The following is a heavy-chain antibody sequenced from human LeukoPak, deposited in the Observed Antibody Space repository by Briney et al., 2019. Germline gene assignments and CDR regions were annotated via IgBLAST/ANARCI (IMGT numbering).Heavy chain of an antibody. V-gene: IGHV5-51*01. Sequence: PGESLKISCKGSGYSFTTYWIGWVRQMPGKGLEWMGIIYPGDSDARYSPSFQGQVTISADKSISTAYLQWSSLKASDTAMYYCARRRDLYSGSYYPFDYWGQGTLVTVSS. CDR1: GYSFTTYW. J-gene: IGHJ4*02. CDR2: IYPGDSDA. D-gene: IGHD1-26*01. CDR3: ARRRDLYSGSYYPFDY.